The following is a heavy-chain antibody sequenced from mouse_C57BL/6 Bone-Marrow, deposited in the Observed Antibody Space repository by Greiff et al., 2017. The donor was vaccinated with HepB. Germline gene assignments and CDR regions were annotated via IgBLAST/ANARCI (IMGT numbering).Heavy chain of an antibody. D-gene: IGHD2-5*01. Sequence: EVMLVESGGGLVKPGGSLKLSCAASGFTFSDYGMHWVRQAPEKGLEWVAYISSGSSTIYYADTVKGRFTISRDNAKNTLFLQMTSLRSEDTAMYYCARWAYYSNYGAMDYWGQGTSVTVSS. CDR2: ISSGSSTI. V-gene: IGHV5-17*01. CDR1: GFTFSDYG. J-gene: IGHJ4*01. CDR3: ARWAYYSNYGAMDY.